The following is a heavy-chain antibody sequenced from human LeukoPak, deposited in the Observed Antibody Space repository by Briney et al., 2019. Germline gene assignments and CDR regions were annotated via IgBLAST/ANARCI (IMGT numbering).Heavy chain of an antibody. V-gene: IGHV4-59*01. CDR1: GGSISSYY. J-gene: IGHJ4*02. D-gene: IGHD6-6*01. CDR2: VYYSGST. CDR3: ARMYSSSVFGFDY. Sequence: SETLSLTCTVSGGSISSYYWSWIRQPPGKGLEWIGYVYYSGSTDYNPSLKSRVTISVDTSKNQFSLKLSSVTAADTAVYYCARMYSSSVFGFDYWGQGTLVTVSS.